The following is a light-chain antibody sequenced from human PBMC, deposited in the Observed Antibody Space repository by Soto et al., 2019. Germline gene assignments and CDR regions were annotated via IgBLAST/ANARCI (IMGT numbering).Light chain of an antibody. CDR3: QQRSNWPPIT. V-gene: IGKV1-27*01. J-gene: IGKJ5*01. Sequence: DIQMTQSPSSLSASVGDRVTITCRASQGIHNYLAWYQQKPGKVPQVLIYSASTLQSGVPSRFSGSGSGTDFSLTISNLQPEDAATYYCQQRSNWPPITFGQGTRLEIK. CDR1: QGIHNY. CDR2: SAS.